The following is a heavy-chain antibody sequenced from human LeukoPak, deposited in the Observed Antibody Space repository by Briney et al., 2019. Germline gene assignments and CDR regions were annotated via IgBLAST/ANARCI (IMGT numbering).Heavy chain of an antibody. J-gene: IGHJ4*02. CDR1: GFTFSSYG. V-gene: IGHV3-23*01. CDR3: AKDLAGSGSYSFDY. D-gene: IGHD1-26*01. Sequence: AGRSLRLSCAASGFTFSSYGMHWVRQAPGRGLEWVSAISGSGGSTYYADSVKGRFTISRDNSKNTLYLQMNSLRAEDTAVYYCAKDLAGSGSYSFDYWGQGTLVTVSS. CDR2: ISGSGGST.